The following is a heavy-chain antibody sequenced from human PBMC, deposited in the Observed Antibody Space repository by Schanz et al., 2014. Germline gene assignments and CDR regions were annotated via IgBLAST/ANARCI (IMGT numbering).Heavy chain of an antibody. V-gene: IGHV1-69*08. CDR2: IIPILGIA. J-gene: IGHJ4*02. D-gene: IGHD6-13*01. CDR1: GGTFSTYT. CDR3: ARDGVDAAAGGNY. Sequence: QVQLVQSEAEVKKPGSSVKVSCKASGGTFSTYTISWVRQAPGQGLEWMGRIIPILGIANYAQKFQGRVTMTRDTSTSTVYMELSSLRSEDTAVYYCARDGVDAAAGGNYWGQGTRVTVSS.